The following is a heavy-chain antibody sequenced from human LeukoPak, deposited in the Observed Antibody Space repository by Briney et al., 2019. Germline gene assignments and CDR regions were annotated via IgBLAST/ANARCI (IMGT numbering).Heavy chain of an antibody. Sequence: GGSLRLSCAASGFTFSTYAMASVPQAPGKGREGGSAFSNSVETHYADSVKGRFTISRDNSKNTLYLQMNSLRAEDTAVYYCAKGTLPRGYSYGYDLYYFDYWGQGTLVTVSS. CDR1: GFTFSTYA. D-gene: IGHD5-18*01. V-gene: IGHV3-23*01. J-gene: IGHJ4*02. CDR2: FSNSVET. CDR3: AKGTLPRGYSYGYDLYYFDY.